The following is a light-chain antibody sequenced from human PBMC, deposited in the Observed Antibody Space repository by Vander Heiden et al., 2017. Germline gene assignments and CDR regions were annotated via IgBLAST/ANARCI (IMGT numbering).Light chain of an antibody. CDR2: AAS. J-gene: IGKJ1*01. CDR3: QQSDSTPWT. CDR1: QSISSY. Sequence: DIQMTQSPSSLSASVGDRVTNTCRASQSISSYLNWYQQKPGKAPKLLIYAASSLQSGVPSRFSGSGSGTDFTLTISSLQPEDFATYYCQQSDSTPWTFGQGTKVEIK. V-gene: IGKV1-39*01.